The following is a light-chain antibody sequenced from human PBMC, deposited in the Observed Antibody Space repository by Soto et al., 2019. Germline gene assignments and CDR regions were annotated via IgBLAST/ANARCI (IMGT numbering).Light chain of an antibody. CDR3: GAWDDSLTGYV. CDR2: LNS. J-gene: IGLJ1*01. Sequence: QSVLTQPPSASGTPGQRVAISCSGGSSNIGSNSVNWYQHLPGTAPKLLIYLNSQRPSGVPDRFSGSKSGTSASLAISGLQSEDEADYYCGAWDDSLTGYVFGTGTKLTVL. CDR1: SSNIGSNS. V-gene: IGLV1-44*01.